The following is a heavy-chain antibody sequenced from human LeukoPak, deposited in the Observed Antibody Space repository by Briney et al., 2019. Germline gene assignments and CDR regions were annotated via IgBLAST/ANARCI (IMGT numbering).Heavy chain of an antibody. Sequence: ASVKVSCKASRYTFTSYGISWVRQAPGQGLEWMGWISAYNGNTNYAQKLQDRVTLTTDTSTSTAYMELRNLRSDDTAMYYCARDLPPFNSGWYSPFDFWGQGTLVTVSS. D-gene: IGHD6-19*01. J-gene: IGHJ4*02. CDR1: RYTFTSYG. CDR2: ISAYNGNT. V-gene: IGHV1-18*01. CDR3: ARDLPPFNSGWYSPFDF.